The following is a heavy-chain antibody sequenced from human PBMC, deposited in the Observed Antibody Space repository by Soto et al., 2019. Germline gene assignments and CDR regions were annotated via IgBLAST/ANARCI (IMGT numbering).Heavy chain of an antibody. Sequence: SETLYLTCTVSGDSVSRVGFHCAWLRRPPGRDLEWVGYIYYGGSTYCRPSLESRMHMSLDATRNHYSLRLTSVTAADTAVYFCAIAPVGLDTISYFDYWGQGKLVTVSS. V-gene: IGHV4-30-4*01. J-gene: IGHJ4*02. CDR3: AIAPVGLDTISYFDY. CDR1: GDSVSRVGFH. CDR2: IYYGGST. D-gene: IGHD3-3*01.